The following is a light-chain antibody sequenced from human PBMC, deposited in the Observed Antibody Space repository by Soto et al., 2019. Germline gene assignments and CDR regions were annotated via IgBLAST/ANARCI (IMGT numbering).Light chain of an antibody. CDR2: GAS. V-gene: IGKV3-20*01. CDR1: QSVSSSY. J-gene: IGKJ1*01. CDR3: QQYGSSPGT. Sequence: EIVLTQSPGTLSLSPGERATLSCRASQSVSSSYLAWYQQKPGQAPRLLIYGASSRATGIPDRFSGRGSGTDFTLTISRLEPEDFAMYYCQQYGSSPGTFGQETKVDIK.